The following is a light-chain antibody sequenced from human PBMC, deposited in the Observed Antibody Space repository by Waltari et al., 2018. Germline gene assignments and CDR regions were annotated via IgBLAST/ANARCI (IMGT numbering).Light chain of an antibody. CDR2: WVF. J-gene: IGKJ2*01. Sequence: VMTQSPVSLSVTLGQAASISCKSSQSLVPVDGNTYLNWFHQRPGQSPRRLIYWVFNRDSGVPDRFGGSGSGTDFTLRISRVEAEDVGVYYCMQGTRWPYTFGQGTQLDIK. V-gene: IGKV2-30*02. CDR1: QSLVPVDGNTY. CDR3: MQGTRWPYT.